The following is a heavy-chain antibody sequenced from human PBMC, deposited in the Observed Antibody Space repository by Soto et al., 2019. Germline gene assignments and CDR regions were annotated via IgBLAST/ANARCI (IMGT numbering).Heavy chain of an antibody. CDR3: ARGLRNPTAAGNWFDP. CDR1: GYTFTGYD. Sequence: ASVKVSCKASGYTFTGYDINWVRQAPGQRLEWMGWMNPNSGNTGYAQKFQGKLTMTRNTSISTAYMDLSSLRSEDTAVYYCARGLRNPTAAGNWFDPWGQGTLVTVSS. V-gene: IGHV1-8*01. CDR2: MNPNSGNT. D-gene: IGHD6-13*01. J-gene: IGHJ5*02.